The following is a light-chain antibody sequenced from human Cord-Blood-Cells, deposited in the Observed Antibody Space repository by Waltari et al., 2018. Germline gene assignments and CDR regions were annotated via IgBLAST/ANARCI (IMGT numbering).Light chain of an antibody. CDR2: GAS. J-gene: IGKJ1*01. CDR1: QSVSSSY. V-gene: IGKV3-20*01. Sequence: EIVLTQSPGTLSLSPGERATLSCRASQSVSSSYLDWYQQKPGQAPRLLIYGASSRATCIPDRFSGSGSGTDFTLTISRLEPEDFAVYYCQQYGSSPTFGQGTKVEI. CDR3: QQYGSSPT.